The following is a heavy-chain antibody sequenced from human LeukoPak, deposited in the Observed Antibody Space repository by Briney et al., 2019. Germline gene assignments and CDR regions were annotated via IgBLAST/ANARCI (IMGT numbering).Heavy chain of an antibody. CDR1: GFTFSKYW. D-gene: IGHD6-19*01. J-gene: IGHJ4*02. CDR3: ATKQWLAPPPDS. V-gene: IGHV3-74*01. CDR2: INTDGTVT. Sequence: GGSLRLSCAASGFTFSKYWMLWVRQAPGKGLESVSRINTDGTVTTYEDSVKGRFTVSRDNADNTMFLQMNSVRDEDTAVYYCATKQWLAPPPDSWGQGTPVTVSS.